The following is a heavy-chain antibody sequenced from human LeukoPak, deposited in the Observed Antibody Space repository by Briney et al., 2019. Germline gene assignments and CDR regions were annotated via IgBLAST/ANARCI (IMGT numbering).Heavy chain of an antibody. V-gene: IGHV4-59*01. Sequence: ASETLSLTCTVSGGSISSYYWSWIRQPPGKGLEWIGYIYYSGSTNYTPSLKSRITISVDTSRNQFSLKLNSVTAADTAVYYCAKCDLNYGGNPLDAFDIWGQGTMVTVSS. D-gene: IGHD4-23*01. J-gene: IGHJ3*02. CDR3: AKCDLNYGGNPLDAFDI. CDR1: GGSISSYY. CDR2: IYYSGST.